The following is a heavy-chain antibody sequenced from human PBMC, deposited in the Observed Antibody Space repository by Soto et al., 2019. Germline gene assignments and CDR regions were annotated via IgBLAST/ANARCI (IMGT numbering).Heavy chain of an antibody. V-gene: IGHV3-23*01. CDR3: AKDYGGNSGNSGGVNWGIDY. CDR2: ISGSGGST. Sequence: EVQLLESGGGLVQPGGSLRLSCAASGFTFSSYAMSWVRQAPGKGLEWVSAISGSGGSTYYADSVKGRFTISRDNSKNTLYLQMNSLRAEDTAVYYCAKDYGGNSGNSGGVNWGIDYWGQGTLVTVSS. J-gene: IGHJ4*02. D-gene: IGHD4-17*01. CDR1: GFTFSSYA.